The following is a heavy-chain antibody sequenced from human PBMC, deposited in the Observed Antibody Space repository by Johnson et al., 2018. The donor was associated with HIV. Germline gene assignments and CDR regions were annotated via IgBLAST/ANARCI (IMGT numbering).Heavy chain of an antibody. J-gene: IGHJ3*01. CDR2: IDWNGGRQ. CDR1: GFTFDDYG. CDR3: AREMAWEDAFDV. Sequence: VQLVESGGGVVRPGGSLRLSCAASGFTFDDYGMSWVLQGPGKGLEWVSGIDWNGGRQTYVDSVKGRFTISRDNAKKSLYMEMNNLRAEDTALYYCAREMAWEDAFDVWGQGTMVTVSS. D-gene: IGHD5-24*01. V-gene: IGHV3-20*04.